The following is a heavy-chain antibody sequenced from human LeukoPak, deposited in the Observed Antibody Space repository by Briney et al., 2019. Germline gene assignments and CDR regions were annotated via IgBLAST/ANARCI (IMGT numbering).Heavy chain of an antibody. CDR3: ARHLSIVARPDFDY. CDR1: GFTFNCYA. Sequence: GGSLRLSCAASGFTFNCYAMRWVRQAPGKGLEWVSSISGSGGSTYYADSVKGRFTISRDNSKNTLYLQMNSLRAEDTAVYYCARHLSIVARPDFDYWGQGTLVTVSS. V-gene: IGHV3-23*01. CDR2: ISGSGGST. D-gene: IGHD6-6*01. J-gene: IGHJ4*02.